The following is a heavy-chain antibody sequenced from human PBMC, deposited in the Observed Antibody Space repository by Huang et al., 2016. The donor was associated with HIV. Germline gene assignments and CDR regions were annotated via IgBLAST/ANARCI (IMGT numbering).Heavy chain of an antibody. V-gene: IGHV4-39*01. CDR3: ARHREGPVAYYSGWGSHLNYMDV. Sequence: QLLLQESGPGLVKPSEALALTCAVSGGSIRSSDYHWGWIRQPPGKGLEWIGSIYYNVITPYSPSLKSRVTIAVDTSKNRLFRNLTSMTAADTAVDYCARHREGPVAYYSGWGSHLNYMDVWGRGRTVVVSS. CDR2: IYYNVIT. CDR1: GGSIRSSDYH. J-gene: IGHJ6*03. D-gene: IGHD3-10*01.